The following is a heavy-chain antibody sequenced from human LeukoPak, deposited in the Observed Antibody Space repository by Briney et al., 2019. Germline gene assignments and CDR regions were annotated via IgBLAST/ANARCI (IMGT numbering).Heavy chain of an antibody. J-gene: IGHJ4*02. CDR1: GGTFSGYY. D-gene: IGHD3-10*01. CDR2: SNDSGGT. CDR3: ARGAGFGEWTEVY. V-gene: IGHV4-34*01. Sequence: SETLSLTCAVYGGTFSGYYWSWIRQPPGKRLEWVGESNDSGGTNYNPSLKSRVTISADKSKNQVSLKLTSVTAADTAVYYCARGAGFGEWTEVYWGQGTLVTVSS.